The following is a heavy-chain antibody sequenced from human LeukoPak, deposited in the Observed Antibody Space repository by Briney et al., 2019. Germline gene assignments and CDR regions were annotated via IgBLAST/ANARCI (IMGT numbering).Heavy chain of an antibody. CDR3: ARDRGMTTNSFDY. J-gene: IGHJ4*02. Sequence: GRSLRLSCAASGFTFSSFAMHWVRQAPGKGLEWVTLISYDGSKKYYADSVKGRFTISRDNSKDTLFLQMNSLRSEDTAVYYCARDRGMTTNSFDYWGQGTLVTVSS. CDR2: ISYDGSKK. V-gene: IGHV3-30*04. D-gene: IGHD4-11*01. CDR1: GFTFSSFA.